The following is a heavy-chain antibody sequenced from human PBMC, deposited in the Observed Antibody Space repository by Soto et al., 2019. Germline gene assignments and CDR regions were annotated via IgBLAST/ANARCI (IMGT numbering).Heavy chain of an antibody. CDR3: ARDGVSSTDNYYGMDV. V-gene: IGHV4-59*01. D-gene: IGHD4-4*01. CDR2: IYYSGST. CDR1: GGSISSYY. Sequence: SETLSLTCTVSGGSISSYYWSWIRQPPGKGLEWIGYIYYSGSTNYNPSLKSRVTISVDTSKIQFSLKLSSVTAADTAVYYCARDGVSSTDNYYGMDVWGQGTTVTVSS. J-gene: IGHJ6*02.